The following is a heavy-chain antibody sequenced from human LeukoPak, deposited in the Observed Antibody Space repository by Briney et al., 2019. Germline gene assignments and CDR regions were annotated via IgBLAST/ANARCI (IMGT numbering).Heavy chain of an antibody. V-gene: IGHV4-61*01. D-gene: IGHD4-23*01. CDR3: ASGYGGNSQVSEYFQH. CDR2: IYYSGST. CDR1: GGSVSSGSYY. J-gene: IGHJ1*01. Sequence: PSETLSLTCTVSGGSVSSGSYYWSWIRQPPGKGLEWIGYIYYSGSTNYNPSLKSRVTIPVDTSKNQFSLKLSSVTAADTAVYYCASGYGGNSQVSEYFQHWGQGTLVTVSS.